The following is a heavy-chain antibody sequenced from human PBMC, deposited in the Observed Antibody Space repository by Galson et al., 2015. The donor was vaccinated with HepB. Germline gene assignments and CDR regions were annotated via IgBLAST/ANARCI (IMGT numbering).Heavy chain of an antibody. J-gene: IGHJ4*02. CDR1: GFTFSSYA. CDR2: ISYDGSNK. V-gene: IGHV3-30-3*01. CDR3: ARQREYSYAYFDY. Sequence: SLRLSCAASGFTFSSYAMHWVRQAPGKGLEWVAVISYDGSNKYYADSVKGRFTISRDNSKNTLYLQMNSLRAEDTAVYYCARQREYSYAYFDYWGQGTLVTVSS. D-gene: IGHD5-18*01.